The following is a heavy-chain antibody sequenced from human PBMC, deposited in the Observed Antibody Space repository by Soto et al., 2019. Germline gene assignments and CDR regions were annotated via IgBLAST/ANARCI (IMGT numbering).Heavy chain of an antibody. J-gene: IGHJ6*02. D-gene: IGHD6-13*01. CDR2: INPNSGGT. V-gene: IGHV1-2*02. CDR1: GYPFTGYY. CDR3: AGENSSSWPGDYYYGMDV. Sequence: ASVKVSCKASGYPFTGYYMHWVRQAPGQGLEWMGWINPNSGGTNYAQKFQVRVTMTRDTSISTALMEISRLTSDDTAVYYCAGENSSSWPGDYYYGMDVGAQGTTVTVSS.